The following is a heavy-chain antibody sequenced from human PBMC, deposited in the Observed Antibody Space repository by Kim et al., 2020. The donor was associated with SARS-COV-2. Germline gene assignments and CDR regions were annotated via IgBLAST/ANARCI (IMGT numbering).Heavy chain of an antibody. Sequence: ANPVPGRFTISTDNSKHTLYLQMDSLRAEDTAVYYCAKEWELLQGWFDPWGQGTLVTVSS. CDR3: AKEWELLQGWFDP. D-gene: IGHD1-26*01. J-gene: IGHJ5*02. V-gene: IGHV3-23*01.